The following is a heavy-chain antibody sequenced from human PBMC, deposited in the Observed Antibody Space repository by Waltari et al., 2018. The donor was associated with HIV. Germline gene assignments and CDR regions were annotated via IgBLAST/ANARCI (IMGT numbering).Heavy chain of an antibody. V-gene: IGHV3-66*01. CDR1: GFTVSSNY. CDR2: IYSGGST. Sequence: EVQLVESGGGLVQPGGSLRLSCAASGFTVSSNYMSWVRQAPGKGLEWVSVIYSGGSTYYADSVKGRFTISRDNSKNTLYLQMNSLRAEDTAVYYCAGIAYCGGDCYPRGMDVWGQGTTVTVSS. D-gene: IGHD2-21*02. CDR3: AGIAYCGGDCYPRGMDV. J-gene: IGHJ6*02.